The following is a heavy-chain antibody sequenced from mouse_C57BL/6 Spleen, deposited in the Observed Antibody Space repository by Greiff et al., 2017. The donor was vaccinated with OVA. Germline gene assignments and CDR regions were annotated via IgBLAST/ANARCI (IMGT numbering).Heavy chain of an antibody. CDR3: ARDSDRGCFDN. CDR2: ISYDGSN. D-gene: IGHD3-1*01. V-gene: IGHV3-6*01. Sequence: EVQLVESGPGLVKPSQSLSLTCSVTGYSITSGYYWNWIRQFPGNKLEWMGYISYDGSNNYNPSLKNRISITRDTSKNQFFLKLNSVTTADTATHYCARDSDRGCFDNRGEGTTLTHSP. J-gene: IGHJ2*01. CDR1: GYSITSGYY.